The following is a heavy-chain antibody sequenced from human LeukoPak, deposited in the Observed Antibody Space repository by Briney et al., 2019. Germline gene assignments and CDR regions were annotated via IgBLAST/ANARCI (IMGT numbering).Heavy chain of an antibody. D-gene: IGHD3-10*01. Sequence: QPGRSLRLSCATSGFTFSTYGMHWVRQAPGKGLVWVSRINSDGTSTSYADSVKGRFTLSRDNAKNTLYLQMNSLGAEDTAVYYCAREGGYYGSGMGWFDPWGQGTLVTVSS. CDR3: AREGGYYGSGMGWFDP. J-gene: IGHJ5*02. V-gene: IGHV3-74*01. CDR1: GFTFSTYG. CDR2: INSDGTST.